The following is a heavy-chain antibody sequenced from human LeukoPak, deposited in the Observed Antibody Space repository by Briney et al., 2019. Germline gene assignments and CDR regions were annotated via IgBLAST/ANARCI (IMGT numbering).Heavy chain of an antibody. J-gene: IGHJ4*02. CDR3: AVVGSSWYGFDY. V-gene: IGHV1-2*02. Sequence: EASVKVSCKASGYTFTSYGISWVRQAPGQGLEWMGWINPNSGGTNYAQKFQGRVTMTRDTSISTAYMELSRLRSDDTAVYYCAVVGSSWYGFDYWGQGTLVTVSS. CDR2: INPNSGGT. CDR1: GYTFTSYG. D-gene: IGHD6-13*01.